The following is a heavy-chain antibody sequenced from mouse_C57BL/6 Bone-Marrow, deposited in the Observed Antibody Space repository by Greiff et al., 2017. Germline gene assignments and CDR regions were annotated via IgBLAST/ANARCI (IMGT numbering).Heavy chain of an antibody. CDR3: ARELIAMDY. Sequence: VQLQQPGAELVKPGASVKLSCKASGHTFTSYWMQWVKQRPGQGLEWIGEIDPSDSYTNYNQKFKGKATLTVDTSSSTAYMQLSSLTSEDSAVYYCARELIAMDYWGQGTSVTVSS. CDR1: GHTFTSYW. J-gene: IGHJ4*01. V-gene: IGHV1-50*01. D-gene: IGHD1-3*01. CDR2: IDPSDSYT.